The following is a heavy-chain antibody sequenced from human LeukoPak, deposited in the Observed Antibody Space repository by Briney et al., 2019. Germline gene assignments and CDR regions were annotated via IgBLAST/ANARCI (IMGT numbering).Heavy chain of an antibody. D-gene: IGHD6-13*01. CDR2: IYHSGST. CDR1: GGSISSSSYY. J-gene: IGHJ5*02. V-gene: IGHV4-39*07. CDR3: AREGIAAAGTGVFDP. Sequence: SETLSLTCTVSGGSISSSSYYWGWIRQPPGKGLEWIGSIYHSGSTYYNPSLKSRVAISVDTSKNQFSLKLSSVTAADTAVYYCAREGIAAAGTGVFDPWGQGTLVTVSS.